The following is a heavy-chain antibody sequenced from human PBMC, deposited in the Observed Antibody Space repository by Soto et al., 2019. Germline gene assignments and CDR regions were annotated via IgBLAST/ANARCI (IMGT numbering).Heavy chain of an antibody. CDR1: GWSFCTYY. Sequence: SATLYLTSDLPGWSFCTYYYNWIRQSPGKGLEWIGEINHSGSNNYSPSLKSRVTMSLDTSKNQFSLKLTSVTAADTAVYYCARGGSNDWQVAFDIWGQGTMVT. D-gene: IGHD3-9*01. V-gene: IGHV4-34*01. CDR3: ARGGSNDWQVAFDI. CDR2: INHSGSN. J-gene: IGHJ3*02.